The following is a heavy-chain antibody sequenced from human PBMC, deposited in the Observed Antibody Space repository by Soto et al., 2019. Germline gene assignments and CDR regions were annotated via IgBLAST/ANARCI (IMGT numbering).Heavy chain of an antibody. J-gene: IGHJ4*02. D-gene: IGHD2-2*01. CDR3: ARVRGDIVVVPPDY. V-gene: IGHV3-30-3*02. Sequence: PLGSPILCCAPSGFTFSSYDIHWVRQAPGKGLEWVAVISYDGSNKYYADSVKGRFTISRDNSKNTLYLQMNSLRAEDTAVYYCARVRGDIVVVPPDYWGQGTLVTVPS. CDR1: GFTFSSYD. CDR2: ISYDGSNK.